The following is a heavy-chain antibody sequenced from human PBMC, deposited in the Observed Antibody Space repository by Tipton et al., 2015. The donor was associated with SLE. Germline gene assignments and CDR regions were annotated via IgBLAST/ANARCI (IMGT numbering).Heavy chain of an antibody. Sequence: SLRLSCAASGFTFSSYSMNWVRQAPGKGLEWVSSISSSSSYIYYADSVKGRFTISRDNSKNTLYLQMNSLRAEDTAVYYCARDGYSNYLDYWGQGTLVTVSS. CDR2: ISSSSSYI. CDR1: GFTFSSYS. CDR3: ARDGYSNYLDY. J-gene: IGHJ4*02. D-gene: IGHD5-18*01. V-gene: IGHV3-21*01.